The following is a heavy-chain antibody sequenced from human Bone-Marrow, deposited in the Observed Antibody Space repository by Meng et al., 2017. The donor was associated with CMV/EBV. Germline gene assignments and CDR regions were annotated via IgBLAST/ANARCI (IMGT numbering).Heavy chain of an antibody. Sequence: KVSCKGSGYSFTSYWIGWVRQMPGKGLEWMGIICPGDSDTRYSPSFQGQVTISADKSISTAYLQWSSLKASDTAMYYCARQTYSGSYWFDYWGQGTLVTVSS. CDR1: GYSFTSYW. J-gene: IGHJ4*02. D-gene: IGHD1-26*01. CDR3: ARQTYSGSYWFDY. CDR2: ICPGDSDT. V-gene: IGHV5-51*01.